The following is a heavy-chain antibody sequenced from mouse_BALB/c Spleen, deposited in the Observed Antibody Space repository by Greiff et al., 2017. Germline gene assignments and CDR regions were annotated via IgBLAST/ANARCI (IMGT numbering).Heavy chain of an antibody. Sequence: EVQLVESGGGLVKPGGSLKLSCAASGFTFSSYTMSWVRQTPEKRLEWVATISSGGSYTYYPDSVKGRFTISRDNAKNTLYLQMSSLKSEDTAMYYCTREEVYYYGSSYVYYAMDYWGQGTSVTVSS. CDR1: GFTFSSYT. CDR3: TREEVYYYGSSYVYYAMDY. J-gene: IGHJ4*01. CDR2: ISSGGSYT. D-gene: IGHD1-1*01. V-gene: IGHV5-6-4*01.